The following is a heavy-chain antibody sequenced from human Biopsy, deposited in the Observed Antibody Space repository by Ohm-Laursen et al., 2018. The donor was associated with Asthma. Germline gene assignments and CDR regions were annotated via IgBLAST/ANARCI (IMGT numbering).Heavy chain of an antibody. J-gene: IGHJ4*02. CDR2: ISFDGTNR. CDR3: AKEVFPGWELRRGPDS. D-gene: IGHD1-26*01. CDR1: GFTFSSYG. Sequence: SLRLSCAASGFTFSSYGMHWVRQAPGKGLDWVAVISFDGTNRNYTDSVKGRFTISRDNSRNTLHLEMNSLRAEDTAAYFCAKEVFPGWELRRGPDSWGQGTLVTVSS. V-gene: IGHV3-30*18.